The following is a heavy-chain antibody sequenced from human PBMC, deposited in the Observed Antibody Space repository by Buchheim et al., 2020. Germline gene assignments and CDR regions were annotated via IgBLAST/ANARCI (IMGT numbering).Heavy chain of an antibody. J-gene: IGHJ5*02. CDR3: ARALTSPDMGVFDP. V-gene: IGHV1-8*01. CDR1: GYTFTRFY. CDR2: VHPHNGHT. D-gene: IGHD3-16*01. Sequence: QVQLVQSGAEVKKPGASVRISCKASGYTFTRFYIHWFRQAPGQGLEWMGWVHPHNGHTGYAQKFQGRVTMTRNTSISTAYMELSSLRSEDTAVYYCARALTSPDMGVFDPWGQGTL.